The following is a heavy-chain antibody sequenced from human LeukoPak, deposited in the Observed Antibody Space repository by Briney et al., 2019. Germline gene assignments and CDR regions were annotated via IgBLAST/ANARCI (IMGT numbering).Heavy chain of an antibody. CDR3: AKDYGHRAILDY. D-gene: IGHD3-10*01. CDR2: IWYDGSNK. CDR1: GFTFSSYG. J-gene: IGHJ4*02. Sequence: GGSLRLSCAASGFTFSSYGMHWVRQAPGKGLEWVAVIWYDGSNKYYADSVKGRFTISRDNSKNTLYLQMNSLRAEDTAVYYCAKDYGHRAILDYWGQGTLVTVSS. V-gene: IGHV3-33*06.